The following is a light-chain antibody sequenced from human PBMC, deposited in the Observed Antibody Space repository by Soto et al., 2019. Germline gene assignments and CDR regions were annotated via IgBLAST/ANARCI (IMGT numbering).Light chain of an antibody. CDR2: DVT. Sequence: QSALTQPRSVSGSPGQSVTISCSGTTSDVGDSNDVPWYQHHPGKAPKLIIFDVTKRPSGVPDRFSGSKSGNPASLTISGLQAEDEADYYCCSYAGTYTLVFGSGTKVTVL. CDR1: TSDVGDSND. V-gene: IGLV2-11*01. CDR3: CSYAGTYTLV. J-gene: IGLJ1*01.